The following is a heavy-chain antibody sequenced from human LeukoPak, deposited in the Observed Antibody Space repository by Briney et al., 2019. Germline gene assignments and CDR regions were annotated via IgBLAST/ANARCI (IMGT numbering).Heavy chain of an antibody. Sequence: PSETLSLTCAVYGGSFSGYYWSWIRQPPGKGLEWIGEINHSGSTNYNPSLKSRVTISVDTSKNQFSLKLSSVTAADTAVYYCARGSYDCGGNSRDAFDIWGQGTMVTVSS. CDR3: ARGSYDCGGNSRDAFDI. V-gene: IGHV4-34*01. J-gene: IGHJ3*02. CDR2: INHSGST. CDR1: GGSFSGYY. D-gene: IGHD4-23*01.